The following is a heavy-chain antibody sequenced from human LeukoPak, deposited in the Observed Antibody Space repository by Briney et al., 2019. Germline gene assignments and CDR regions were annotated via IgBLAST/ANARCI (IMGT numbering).Heavy chain of an antibody. CDR3: ARASQAVLRFLEWFPNYFDY. V-gene: IGHV1-46*01. CDR2: INPSGGST. CDR1: GYTFTSYY. Sequence: ASVKVSCKASGYTFTSYYMHWVRQAPGQGLEWMRIINPSGGSTSYAQKFQGRVTMTRDTSTSTVYMELSSLRSEDTAVYYCARASQAVLRFLEWFPNYFDYWGQGTLVTVSS. J-gene: IGHJ4*02. D-gene: IGHD3-3*01.